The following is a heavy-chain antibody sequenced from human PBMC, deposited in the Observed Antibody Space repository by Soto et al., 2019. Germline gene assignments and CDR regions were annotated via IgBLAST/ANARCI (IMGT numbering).Heavy chain of an antibody. D-gene: IGHD3-16*01. CDR2: KNPSGGST. Sequence: QVQLVQSRAGVKKPGASVKVSCKASGYTFTSYYMHWVRQDPGQGLEWMGIKNPSGGSTSYAQKFQGRVTMTRDTSTSTVYMELSSLRSEDTAVYYCARVGSRGYFDYWGQGTLVTVSS. V-gene: IGHV1-46*03. CDR1: GYTFTSYY. CDR3: ARVGSRGYFDY. J-gene: IGHJ4*02.